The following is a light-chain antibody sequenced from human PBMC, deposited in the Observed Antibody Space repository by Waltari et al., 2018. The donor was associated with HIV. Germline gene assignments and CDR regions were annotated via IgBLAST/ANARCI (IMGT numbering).Light chain of an antibody. J-gene: IGLJ3*02. CDR1: SSDVGGYNY. Sequence: QSALTQPASVSGSPGQSITISCTGTSSDVGGYNYVSWYQQYPDKAPKLRIYEVSNRPSGASNRFSGSKSGNTASLTISGLQAEDEADYYCSSYTSSSTWVFGGGTKLTVL. CDR3: SSYTSSSTWV. V-gene: IGLV2-14*01. CDR2: EVS.